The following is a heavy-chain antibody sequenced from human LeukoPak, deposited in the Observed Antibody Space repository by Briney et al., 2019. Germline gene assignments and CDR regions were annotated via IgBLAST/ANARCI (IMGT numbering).Heavy chain of an antibody. CDR3: ARDTDTAGGY. Sequence: ASVKVSCKASGGTFSSYAISWVRQAPGQGLGWMRWINPNSGGTNYAQKFQGRVTMTRDTSISTAYMELSRLRSDDTAVYYCARDTDTAGGYWGQGTLITVSS. CDR1: GGTFSSYA. CDR2: INPNSGGT. V-gene: IGHV1-2*02. J-gene: IGHJ4*02. D-gene: IGHD2-2*02.